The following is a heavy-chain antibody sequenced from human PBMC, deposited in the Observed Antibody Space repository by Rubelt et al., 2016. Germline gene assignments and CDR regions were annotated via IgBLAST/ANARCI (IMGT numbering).Heavy chain of an antibody. Sequence: QVQLVQSGAEVKKPGASVKVSCKASGYTFTSYGISWVRQAPGQGLEWMGWINANTGEPTYAQGFTGRFVFSLDTSVKTAYLQISSLQPEDTAVYFCARGHYGAWGQGTLVTVSS. V-gene: IGHV7-4-1*02. D-gene: IGHD4/OR15-4a*01. CDR2: INANTGEP. CDR1: GYTFTSYG. J-gene: IGHJ5*02. CDR3: ARGHYGA.